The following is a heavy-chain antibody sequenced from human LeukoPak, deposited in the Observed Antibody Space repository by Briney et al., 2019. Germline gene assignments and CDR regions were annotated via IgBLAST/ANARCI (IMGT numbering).Heavy chain of an antibody. V-gene: IGHV3-23*01. CDR1: GFTFSSYA. Sequence: GGSLRLSCAASGFTFSSYAMSWIRQAPGKGLEWVSAISGSGGSTYYADSVKGRLTISRDNSKNTLYLQMNSLRAEDTAVYYCATEVVLMVYANFDYWGQGTLVTVSS. CDR3: ATEVVLMVYANFDY. D-gene: IGHD2-8*01. J-gene: IGHJ4*02. CDR2: ISGSGGST.